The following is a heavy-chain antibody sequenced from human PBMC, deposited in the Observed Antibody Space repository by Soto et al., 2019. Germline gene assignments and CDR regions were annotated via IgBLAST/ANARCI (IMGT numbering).Heavy chain of an antibody. V-gene: IGHV3-23*01. J-gene: IGHJ4*02. CDR1: GFTFSSYA. CDR3: ARDMNNAY. Sequence: EVQLLESGGGLVQPGGSLRLSCAASGFTFSSYAMSWVRQAPGKGLEWVSAIRGSGVSTYYADSVKGRFTISRDNSKTTLFLQMNSLRAEDTAVYYCARDMNNAYWGQGTLVTVSS. CDR2: IRGSGVST. D-gene: IGHD2-8*01.